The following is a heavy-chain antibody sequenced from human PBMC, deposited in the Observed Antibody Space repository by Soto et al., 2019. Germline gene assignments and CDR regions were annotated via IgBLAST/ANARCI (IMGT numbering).Heavy chain of an antibody. Sequence: ETLSLTCVVSGGSISSHYWSWIRQPPGSGLEWIGFIHYSGSTQYSPSLKSRVTISVDTSKNQFSLKLSSVTAADTAVYYCARGGGNYFDYWGQGTLVTVSS. D-gene: IGHD2-15*01. J-gene: IGHJ4*02. CDR2: IHYSGST. V-gene: IGHV4-59*11. CDR1: GGSISSHY. CDR3: ARGGGNYFDY.